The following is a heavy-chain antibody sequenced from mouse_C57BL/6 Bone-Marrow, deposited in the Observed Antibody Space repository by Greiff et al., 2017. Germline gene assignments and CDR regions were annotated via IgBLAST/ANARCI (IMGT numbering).Heavy chain of an antibody. Sequence: EVMLVESGGGLVKPGGSLKLSCAASGFTFSSYTMSWVRQTPGQGLQWVAAISGGGGNTYYPDSVKGRFTISRDNDKNILYLQMSSLRSEDTALYYCSRQVTTVLATKYFDVWGTGTTVTVSS. CDR1: GFTFSSYT. CDR2: ISGGGGNT. CDR3: SRQVTTVLATKYFDV. J-gene: IGHJ1*03. D-gene: IGHD1-1*01. V-gene: IGHV5-9*01.